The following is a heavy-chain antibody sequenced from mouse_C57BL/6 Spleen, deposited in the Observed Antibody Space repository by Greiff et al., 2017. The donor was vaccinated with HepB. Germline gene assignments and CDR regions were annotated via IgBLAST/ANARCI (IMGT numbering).Heavy chain of an antibody. CDR2: ISSGSSTI. V-gene: IGHV5-17*01. CDR1: GFTFSDYG. Sequence: EVQLQESGGGLVKPGGSLKLSCAASGFTFSDYGMHWVRQAPEKGLEWVAYISSGSSTIYYADTVKGRFTISRDNAKNTLFLQMTSLRSEDTAMYYCARPAPRYAMDYWGQGTSVTVSS. D-gene: IGHD2-10*02. J-gene: IGHJ4*01. CDR3: ARPAPRYAMDY.